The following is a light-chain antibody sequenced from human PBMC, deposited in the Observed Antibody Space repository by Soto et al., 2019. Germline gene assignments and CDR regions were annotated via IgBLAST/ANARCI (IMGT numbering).Light chain of an antibody. V-gene: IGKV3-20*01. CDR1: QSVSSSY. CDR3: QQYGSSPWT. CDR2: GAS. Sequence: EIVVTQSPGTLSLSPGERATLSCRASQSVSSSYLAWYQQKPGQAPRLLIYGASSRATGIPDRFSGSGSGTDCTRTISRLEPEDFAVYYCQQYGSSPWTFGQGTKVEIK. J-gene: IGKJ1*01.